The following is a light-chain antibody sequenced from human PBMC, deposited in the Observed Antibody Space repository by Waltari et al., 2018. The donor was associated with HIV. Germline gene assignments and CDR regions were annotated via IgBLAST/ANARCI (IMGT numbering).Light chain of an antibody. CDR1: KLGDKY. J-gene: IGLJ2*01. CDR3: QVWDNNNAV. V-gene: IGLV3-1*01. Sequence: SYELTQPLSMSASPGQTAIIACPGDKLGDKYVCWYQQRPGQSPVMVMYQDTERPSGVPERFSGSISGDTASLTISGTQPLDEADYYCQVWDNNNAVFGGGTKLTVL. CDR2: QDT.